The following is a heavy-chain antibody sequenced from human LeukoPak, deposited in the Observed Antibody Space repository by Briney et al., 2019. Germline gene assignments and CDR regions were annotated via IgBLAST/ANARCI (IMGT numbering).Heavy chain of an antibody. Sequence: SETLSLTCTVSGGSISSGSYYWSWIRQPAGKGLEWIGRVYSSGGTNYSPSLESRVTISLDTSKNQFSLKFTSVTAADTAVYFCAGWEFLRGPVDYWGQGTLVTVSS. CDR3: AGWEFLRGPVDY. CDR2: VYSSGGT. V-gene: IGHV4-61*10. CDR1: GGSISSGSYY. J-gene: IGHJ4*02. D-gene: IGHD3-10*01.